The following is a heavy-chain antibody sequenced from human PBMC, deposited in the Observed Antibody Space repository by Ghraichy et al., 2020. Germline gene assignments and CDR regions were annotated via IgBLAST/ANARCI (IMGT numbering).Heavy chain of an antibody. CDR2: ISYDGSNK. J-gene: IGHJ4*02. V-gene: IGHV3-30*18. D-gene: IGHD1-26*01. CDR3: ANDSGKWELYYFDY. CDR1: GFTFSSYG. Sequence: GGSLKLSCAASGFTFSSYGTHWVRQAPGKGLEWVAVISYDGSNKYYADSVKGRFTISRDNSKNTLYLQMNSLRAEDTAVYYCANDSGKWELYYFDYWGQGTLVIVS.